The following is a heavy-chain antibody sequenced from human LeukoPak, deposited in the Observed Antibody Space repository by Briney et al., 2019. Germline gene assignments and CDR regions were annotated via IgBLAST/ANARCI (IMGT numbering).Heavy chain of an antibody. CDR1: GYTFTRYG. Sequence: AAVKVSCKASGYTFTRYGISWVRQARGQGREWMGWISAYNGNTNYAQKLQGRVTMNTDTSTTTAYMELRSLSSDDTAVYYCARAIPMYYDILTGYYRGYYYYYMDVWGKGTTVTVSS. D-gene: IGHD3-9*01. CDR3: ARAIPMYYDILTGYYRGYYYYYMDV. CDR2: ISAYNGNT. J-gene: IGHJ6*03. V-gene: IGHV1-18*01.